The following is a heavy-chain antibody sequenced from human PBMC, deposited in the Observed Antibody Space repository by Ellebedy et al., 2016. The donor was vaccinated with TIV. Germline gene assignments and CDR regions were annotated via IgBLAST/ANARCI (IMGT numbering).Heavy chain of an antibody. Sequence: GESLKISXAASGFTFSSYWMHWVRQAPGKGLVWVSRINSDGSSTSYADSVKGRFTISRDNAKNTLYLQMNSLRAEDTAVYYCARQTAAHGPFDYWGQGTLVTVSS. CDR2: INSDGSST. V-gene: IGHV3-74*01. CDR1: GFTFSSYW. D-gene: IGHD6-6*01. J-gene: IGHJ4*02. CDR3: ARQTAAHGPFDY.